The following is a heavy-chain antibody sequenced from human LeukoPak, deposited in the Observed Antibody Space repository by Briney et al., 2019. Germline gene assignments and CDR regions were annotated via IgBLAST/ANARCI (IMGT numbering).Heavy chain of an antibody. Sequence: GGSLRLSCAASEFAFSVYEMYWVRQAPGKGLEWVSYISSSGGTRYYADSVKGRFTISRDNAKNSLYLQMNSLRAEDTAVYYCTTLTVASSFDYWGQGALVTVSA. CDR1: EFAFSVYE. J-gene: IGHJ4*02. V-gene: IGHV3-48*03. D-gene: IGHD6-19*01. CDR2: ISSSGGTR. CDR3: TTLTVASSFDY.